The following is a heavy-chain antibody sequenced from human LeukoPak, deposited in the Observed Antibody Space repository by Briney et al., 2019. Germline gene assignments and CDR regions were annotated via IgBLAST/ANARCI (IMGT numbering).Heavy chain of an antibody. CDR1: GFTFSSYG. D-gene: IGHD3-22*01. J-gene: IGHJ6*02. V-gene: IGHV3-33*01. CDR2: IRYDGSNK. Sequence: GGSLRLSCAASGFTFSSYGMHWVRQAPGKGLEWVAVIRYDGSNKYYADSVKGRFTISRDNSKNTLYLQMNSLRAEDTAVYYCARDVMHYYDSSGYPYYYYYGMDVWGQGTTVTVSS. CDR3: ARDVMHYYDSSGYPYYYYYGMDV.